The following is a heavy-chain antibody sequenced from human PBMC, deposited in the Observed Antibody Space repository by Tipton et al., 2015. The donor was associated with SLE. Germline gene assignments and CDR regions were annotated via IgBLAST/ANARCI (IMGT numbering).Heavy chain of an antibody. CDR3: AGGFYYGSGTFSDFEY. V-gene: IGHV4-39*07. J-gene: IGHJ4*02. CDR2: LYYSGNT. Sequence: TLSLTCTVSGGSIRSSRHFWGWIRQPPGKGLEWIGVLYYSGNTYYNPSLKSPVTLSIDKSKSQFSLKLSSVTAADTAVYYCAGGFYYGSGTFSDFEYWGQGTLATVSS. D-gene: IGHD3-10*01. CDR1: GGSIRSSRHF.